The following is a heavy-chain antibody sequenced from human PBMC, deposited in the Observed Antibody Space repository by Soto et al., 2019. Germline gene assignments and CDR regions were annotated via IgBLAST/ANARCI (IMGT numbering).Heavy chain of an antibody. V-gene: IGHV1-58*01. CDR2: IVVGSGNT. D-gene: IGHD6-13*01. J-gene: IGHJ3*02. CDR3: AAGSSSWYDDAFDI. Sequence: SVKVSCKSSGFTFTSSAVQWVRQARGQRLECIGWIVVGSGNTNYAQKFQERVTITRDMSTSTAYMELSSLRSEDTAVYYCAAGSSSWYDDAFDIWGQGTMVTVSS. CDR1: GFTFTSSA.